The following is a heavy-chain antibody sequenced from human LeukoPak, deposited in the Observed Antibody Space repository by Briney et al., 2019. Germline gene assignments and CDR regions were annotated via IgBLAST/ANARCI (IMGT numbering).Heavy chain of an antibody. V-gene: IGHV3-7*03. Sequence: SGGSLRLSCAASGFIFSTSWMSWVRQAPGKGLEWVANIKQDGSQKHYVDSVKGRFTISRDNSKNLLYLQMNSLGAEDTALYYCARDCCGSSHFYYYYMDVWGKGTTVTVSS. CDR2: IKQDGSQK. J-gene: IGHJ6*03. CDR3: ARDCCGSSHFYYYYMDV. D-gene: IGHD6-13*01. CDR1: GFIFSTSW.